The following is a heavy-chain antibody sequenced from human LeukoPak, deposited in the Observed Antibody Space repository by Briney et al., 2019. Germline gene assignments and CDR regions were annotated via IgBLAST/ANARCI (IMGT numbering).Heavy chain of an antibody. Sequence: SETLSLTCTVSGGSISNYSWSWIRQPPGKGLEWIGYISYSGGTNYNPSLKSRVTISVDTSKNQFSLKLRSVTATDTAVYYRARAFSGSYFDYWGQGTLVTISS. CDR1: GGSISNYS. V-gene: IGHV4-59*01. D-gene: IGHD1-26*01. CDR3: ARAFSGSYFDY. CDR2: ISYSGGT. J-gene: IGHJ4*02.